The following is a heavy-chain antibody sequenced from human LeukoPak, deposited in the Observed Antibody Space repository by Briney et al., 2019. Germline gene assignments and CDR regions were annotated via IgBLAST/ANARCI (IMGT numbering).Heavy chain of an antibody. V-gene: IGHV3-33*01. Sequence: GGSVTHFRAASGFTFSPYGKHWVRQAPGKGLEWVAVIWYDGPNKYYADSVKGPFTISRDNSKNTLYLQMNSLRAEDTAVYYCARDTKQWLEHRLDAFDIWGRGTWVPGSS. CDR3: ARDTKQWLEHRLDAFDI. CDR1: GFTFSPYG. CDR2: IWYDGPNK. J-gene: IGHJ3*02. D-gene: IGHD6-19*01.